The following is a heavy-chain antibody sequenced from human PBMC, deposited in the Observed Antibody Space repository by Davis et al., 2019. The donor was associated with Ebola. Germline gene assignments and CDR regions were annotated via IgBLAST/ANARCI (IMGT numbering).Heavy chain of an antibody. J-gene: IGHJ5*02. D-gene: IGHD3/OR15-3a*01. CDR1: GFTFSSYW. CDR2: INSDGSST. V-gene: IGHV3-74*01. Sequence: HTGGSLRLSCAASGFTFSSYWMHWVRQAPGKGLVWVSRINSDGSSTSYADSVKGRFTISRDNAKNTLYLQMNSLRAEDTAVYYCARGGLVLWFDPWGQGTLVTVSS. CDR3: ARGGLVLWFDP.